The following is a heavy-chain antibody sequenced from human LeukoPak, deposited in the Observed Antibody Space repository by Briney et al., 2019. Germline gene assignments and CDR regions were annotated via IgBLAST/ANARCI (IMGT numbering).Heavy chain of an antibody. CDR3: VGASTGGWFDP. V-gene: IGHV5-51*01. J-gene: IGHJ5*02. Sequence: GESLKISCRASGYSFTNYWIGWVRQMPGKGLEWMGIIYPGDSDTKYSPSFQGQVTISVDKSIITAYLHWSSLKASDTAMYFCVGASTGGWFDPWGQGTLVTVSS. D-gene: IGHD3-16*01. CDR2: IYPGDSDT. CDR1: GYSFTNYW.